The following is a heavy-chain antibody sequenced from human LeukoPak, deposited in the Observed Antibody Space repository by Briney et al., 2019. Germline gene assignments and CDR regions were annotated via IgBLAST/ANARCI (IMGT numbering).Heavy chain of an antibody. Sequence: PGGSLRLSCAASGFTFSSYAMHWVRQAPGKGLEWVAVISYDGSNKYYADSVKGRFTISRDNSKNTLYLQMNSLRAEDTAVYYCARGGIAQWELPGVFYWGQGTLVTVSS. D-gene: IGHD1-26*01. V-gene: IGHV3-30*04. J-gene: IGHJ4*02. CDR3: ARGGIAQWELPGVFY. CDR1: GFTFSSYA. CDR2: ISYDGSNK.